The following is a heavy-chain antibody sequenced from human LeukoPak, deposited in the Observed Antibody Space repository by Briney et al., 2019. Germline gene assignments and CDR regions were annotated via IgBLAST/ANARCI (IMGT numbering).Heavy chain of an antibody. J-gene: IGHJ6*02. D-gene: IGHD2/OR15-2a*01. Sequence: ASVKVSCKASGYTFTSYGISWVRQAPGQGLEWMGWISAYNGSTNYAQKLQGRVTMTTDTSTSTAYMELRSLRSDDTAVYYCARAAPFEGYYYYGMDVWGQGTTVTVSS. CDR3: ARAAPFEGYYYYGMDV. CDR1: GYTFTSYG. V-gene: IGHV1-18*01. CDR2: ISAYNGST.